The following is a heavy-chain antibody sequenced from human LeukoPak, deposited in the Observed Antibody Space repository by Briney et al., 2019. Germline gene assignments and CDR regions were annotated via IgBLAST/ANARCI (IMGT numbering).Heavy chain of an antibody. J-gene: IGHJ5*02. V-gene: IGHV1-8*01. D-gene: IGHD4-23*01. CDR1: GYTFTSYD. CDR3: VGDYGGSSGWFDP. CDR2: MSPNSDNT. Sequence: ASVKVSCKASGYTFTSYDINWVRQATGQGLEWMGWMSPNSDNTGYAQKFQGRVTFTRDTSISTAYMELRSLTSEDTAVYYCVGDYGGSSGWFDPWGQGTLVTVSS.